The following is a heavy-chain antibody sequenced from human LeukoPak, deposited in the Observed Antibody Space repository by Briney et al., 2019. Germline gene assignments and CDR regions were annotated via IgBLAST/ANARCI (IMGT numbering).Heavy chain of an antibody. V-gene: IGHV4-34*01. D-gene: IGHD2-2*02. J-gene: IGHJ3*02. CDR1: GGSFSGYY. CDR2: INHSGST. CDR3: ARGGYCSSTSCYTGIPTARAFDI. Sequence: SETLSLTCAVYGGSFSGYYWSWIRQPPGKGLEWIGEINHSGSTNYNPSLKSRVTISVDTSKNQFSLKLSSVTAADTAVYYGARGGYCSSTSCYTGIPTARAFDIWGQGTMVTVSS.